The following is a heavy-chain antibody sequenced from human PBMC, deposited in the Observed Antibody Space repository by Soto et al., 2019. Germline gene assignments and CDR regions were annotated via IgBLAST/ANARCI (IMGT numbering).Heavy chain of an antibody. Sequence: ASVKVSCKASGYTFTGYYMHWVRQAPGQRLEWMGWINAGNGNTKYSQKFQGRVTITRDTSASTAYMELSSLRSKDTAVYFCARPGEYYDLWSGSYDYWGQGTLVTVSS. CDR2: INAGNGNT. CDR1: GYTFTGYY. V-gene: IGHV1-3*01. D-gene: IGHD3-3*01. J-gene: IGHJ4*02. CDR3: ARPGEYYDLWSGSYDY.